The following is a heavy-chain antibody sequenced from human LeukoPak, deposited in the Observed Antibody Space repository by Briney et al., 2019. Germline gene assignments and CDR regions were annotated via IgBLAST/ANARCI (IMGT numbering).Heavy chain of an antibody. CDR1: GFTVVTNY. CDR3: ARRAGAYSHPYDY. Sequence: GGSLRLSCAASGFTVVTNYINWVRQPPGKGLEWVSVIYSGGSKYYADSVKGRFTISRDNSKNTLYLQMNSVRAEDTAVYYCARRAGAYSHPYDYWGRGTLVTVSS. J-gene: IGHJ4*02. D-gene: IGHD4/OR15-4a*01. CDR2: IYSGGSK. V-gene: IGHV3-53*01.